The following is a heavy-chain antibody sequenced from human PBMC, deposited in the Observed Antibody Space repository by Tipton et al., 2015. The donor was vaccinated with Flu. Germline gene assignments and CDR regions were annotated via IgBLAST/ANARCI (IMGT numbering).Heavy chain of an antibody. CDR3: ARGQFTIFGVVNNWFDP. CDR2: IYYSGST. CDR1: GGSFSGYY. D-gene: IGHD3-3*01. J-gene: IGHJ5*02. Sequence: TLSLTCAVYGGSFSGYYWSWIRQPPGKGLEWIGSIYYSGSTYYNPSLKSRVTISVDTSKNQFSLKLSSVTAADTAVYYCARGQFTIFGVVNNWFDPWGQGTLVTVSS. V-gene: IGHV4-34*01.